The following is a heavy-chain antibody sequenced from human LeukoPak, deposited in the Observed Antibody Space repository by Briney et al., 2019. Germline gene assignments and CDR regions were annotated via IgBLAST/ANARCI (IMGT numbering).Heavy chain of an antibody. CDR1: RFTFSNYA. V-gene: IGHV3-7*01. CDR2: IKQDGSEK. D-gene: IGHD1-14*01. Sequence: GGSLRLSCAASRFTFSNYAMSWVRQAPGKGLEWVANIKQDGSEKYYVDSVKGRFTISRDNAKNSLYLQMNSLRAEDTAVYYCARRREQVSFISRRKDQSFDYWGQGTLVTVSS. J-gene: IGHJ4*02. CDR3: ARRREQVSFISRRKDQSFDY.